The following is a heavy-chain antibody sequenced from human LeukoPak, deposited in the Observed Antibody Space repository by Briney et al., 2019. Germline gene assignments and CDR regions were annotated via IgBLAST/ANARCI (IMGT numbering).Heavy chain of an antibody. CDR2: IYYSGST. CDR3: ARGYYYGSGSYYNPTHFDY. J-gene: IGHJ4*02. CDR1: GGSISSYY. V-gene: IGHV4-59*01. Sequence: SETLSLTCTVSGGSISSYYWSWIRQPPGKGLEWIGYIYYSGSTNYNPSLKSRVTISVDTSKNQLSLKLSSVTAADTAVYYCARGYYYGSGSYYNPTHFDYWGQGTLVTVSS. D-gene: IGHD3-10*01.